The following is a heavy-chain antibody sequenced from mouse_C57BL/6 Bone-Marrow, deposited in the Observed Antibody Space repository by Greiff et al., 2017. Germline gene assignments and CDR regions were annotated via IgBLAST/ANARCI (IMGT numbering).Heavy chain of an antibody. Sequence: QFQLQQSGPELVKPGASVKLSCKASGYTFTSYDINWVKQRPGQGLEWIGWIYPRDGSTKYNEKFKGKATLTVDTSSSTAYMELHSLTSEDSAVYFCARGAYYSNYLAWFAYWGQGTLVTVSA. CDR1: GYTFTSYD. J-gene: IGHJ3*01. CDR2: IYPRDGST. V-gene: IGHV1-85*01. D-gene: IGHD2-5*01. CDR3: ARGAYYSNYLAWFAY.